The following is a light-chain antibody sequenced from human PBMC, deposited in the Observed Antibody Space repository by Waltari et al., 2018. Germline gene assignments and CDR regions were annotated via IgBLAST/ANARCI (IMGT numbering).Light chain of an antibody. Sequence: QSVLTQPPSASGTPGQRVTIPCSGSDSNIGNNYVSWYQHVPGLAPKLLIYRNNHWPSGVPDRFTGSKSGTSASLVISGLRSEDEADYYCAAWDDSLGGHVVFGGGTKVTVL. J-gene: IGLJ2*01. CDR3: AAWDDSLGGHVV. CDR2: RNN. CDR1: DSNIGNNY. V-gene: IGLV1-47*01.